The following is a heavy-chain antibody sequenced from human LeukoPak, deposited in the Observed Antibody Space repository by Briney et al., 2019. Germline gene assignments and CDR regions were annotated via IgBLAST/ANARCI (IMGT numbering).Heavy chain of an antibody. Sequence: PGGSLRLSCTASGFTFGDYAMSWFRQTPGEGLAVISYIGGSGSNKNYADSVKGRFTISRDNAKNSLYLQMNGLTAEDTAVYYCTRDPRLLDYWGQGTLVTVSS. V-gene: IGHV3-11*04. CDR3: TRDPRLLDY. CDR2: IGGSGSNK. D-gene: IGHD2-21*01. J-gene: IGHJ4*02. CDR1: GFTFGDYA.